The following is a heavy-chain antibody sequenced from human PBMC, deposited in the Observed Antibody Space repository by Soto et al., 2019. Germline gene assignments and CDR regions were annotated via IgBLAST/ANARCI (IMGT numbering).Heavy chain of an antibody. CDR1: AFTFSSYA. V-gene: IGHV3-23*01. CDR3: AKGRASDCPGCTQDY. Sequence: PGGSLRLSCAASAFTFSSYAMSWVRQAPGKGPEWVSAVSGSGDSTYYADSVKGRFTISRDNSKNTLYLQMNSLRAEDTAVYYCAKGRASDCPGCTQDYWGQGTLVTVSS. D-gene: IGHD2-21*02. J-gene: IGHJ4*02. CDR2: VSGSGDST.